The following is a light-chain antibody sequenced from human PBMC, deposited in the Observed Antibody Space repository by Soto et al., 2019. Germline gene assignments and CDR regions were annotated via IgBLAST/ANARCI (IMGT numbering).Light chain of an antibody. J-gene: IGLJ2*01. CDR1: SGHSNYA. Sequence: QPVLTQSPSASASLGASVKLTCTQSSGHSNYAIAWHQQQPEKGPRYLMKLNSDGTHSKGDGIPDRFSGSSSGAERYLSISSLQSEDEADYYCQTWGTGIQVFGGGTKLTVL. CDR3: QTWGTGIQV. V-gene: IGLV4-69*01. CDR2: LNSDGTH.